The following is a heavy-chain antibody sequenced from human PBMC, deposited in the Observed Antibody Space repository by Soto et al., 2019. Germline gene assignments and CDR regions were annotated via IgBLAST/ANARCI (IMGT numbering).Heavy chain of an antibody. J-gene: IGHJ4*02. CDR3: VRSKGGYSYGTPFDY. D-gene: IGHD5-18*01. V-gene: IGHV3-9*01. Sequence: EVQLEESGGALVQPGRSLRLSCAASGFTFDDYAMHWVRQVLGKGLEWVSSISWNSGNIGYADSVKGRFTTSRDNAKNSLYLQMNSLRPEDTALYYCVRSKGGYSYGTPFDYWGQGTLVIVSS. CDR1: GFTFDDYA. CDR2: ISWNSGNI.